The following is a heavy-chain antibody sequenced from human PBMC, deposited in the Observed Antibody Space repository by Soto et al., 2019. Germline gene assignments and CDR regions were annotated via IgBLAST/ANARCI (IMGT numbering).Heavy chain of an antibody. J-gene: IGHJ4*02. CDR1: GGSFSGYY. Sequence: PSETLSLTCAVYGGSFSGYYWTWIRQPPGTGLEWIGEINHSGSTNYNPSLKSRVTISVDRSKNQFSLKLSSLRSEDTAVYYCATGPIAVAGFDYWGQGTLVTVSS. CDR3: ATGPIAVAGFDY. CDR2: INHSGST. D-gene: IGHD6-19*01. V-gene: IGHV4-34*01.